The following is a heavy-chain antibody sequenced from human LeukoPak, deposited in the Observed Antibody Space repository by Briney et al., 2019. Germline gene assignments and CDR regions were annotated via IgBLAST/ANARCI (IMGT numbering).Heavy chain of an antibody. J-gene: IGHJ3*01. CDR3: AKHGWQLGSNDALDV. V-gene: IGHV3-23*01. CDR2: ISGSGGST. D-gene: IGHD6-6*01. CDR1: GFPFSTYA. Sequence: PGGSLRLSCAASGFPFSTYAMSWVRQAPGKGLEWVSTISGSGGSTYYADSVKGRFTISRDNSKNTLYLQMNSLRAEDTAVFYCAKHGWQLGSNDALDVWGQGTMVTVSS.